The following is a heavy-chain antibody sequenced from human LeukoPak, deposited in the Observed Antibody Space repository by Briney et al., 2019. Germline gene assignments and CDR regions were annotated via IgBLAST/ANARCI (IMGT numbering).Heavy chain of an antibody. V-gene: IGHV4-59*01. J-gene: IGHJ3*02. Sequence: PSETLSLTCTVSGGSISSYYWSWLRQPPGKGLEWIGYIYYSGSSNYNPSLKSRVTISVDTSKNQFSLKLSSVTAADTAVYHCARDLRDPAAFDIWGQGTMVTVSS. D-gene: IGHD2-21*01. CDR1: GGSISSYY. CDR2: IYYSGSS. CDR3: ARDLRDPAAFDI.